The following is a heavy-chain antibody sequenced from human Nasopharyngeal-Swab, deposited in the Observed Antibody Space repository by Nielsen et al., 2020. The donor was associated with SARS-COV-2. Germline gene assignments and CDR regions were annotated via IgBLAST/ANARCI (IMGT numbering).Heavy chain of an antibody. V-gene: IGHV3-23*01. CDR3: ARPLSRDSTWTTEANWFDP. CDR2: ITGNGDTT. D-gene: IGHD6-13*01. J-gene: IGHJ5*02. CDR1: GFTSSSYS. Sequence: GGSLRLSCAASGFTSSSYSMSWLRQAPGQGLEWVSTITGNGDTTYYADSVKGRFTISRDNSENTVYLQMNSLRAEDTALYHCARPLSRDSTWTTEANWFDPWGQGTLVTVSS.